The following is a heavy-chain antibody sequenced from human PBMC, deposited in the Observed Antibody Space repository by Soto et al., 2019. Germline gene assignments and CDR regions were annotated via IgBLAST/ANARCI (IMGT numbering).Heavy chain of an antibody. CDR1: GYSFTSYW. Sequence: GESLKISCKASGYSFTSYWIGWVRQMPGKGLEWMGIIYPGDSDTRYSPSFQGQVTISADKSISTAYLQWSSLKASDTAMYYCARLDIVLAPAAMSRYYYYGMDVWGQGTTVTVSS. D-gene: IGHD2-2*01. J-gene: IGHJ6*02. V-gene: IGHV5-51*01. CDR2: IYPGDSDT. CDR3: ARLDIVLAPAAMSRYYYYGMDV.